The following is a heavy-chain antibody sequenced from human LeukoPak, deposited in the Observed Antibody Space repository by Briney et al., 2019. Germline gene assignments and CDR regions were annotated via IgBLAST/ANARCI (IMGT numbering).Heavy chain of an antibody. Sequence: GASVKVSCKASGYTFTSYDINWVRQAPGQGLEWMGIINCDGGSTSYAQKFQDRVTMTRDTSTSTVYMELSSLKSEDTALYYCARVSINFIGMDVWGQGTTVTVSS. CDR3: ARVSINFIGMDV. CDR2: INCDGGST. D-gene: IGHD1-1*01. CDR1: GYTFTSYD. J-gene: IGHJ6*02. V-gene: IGHV1-46*01.